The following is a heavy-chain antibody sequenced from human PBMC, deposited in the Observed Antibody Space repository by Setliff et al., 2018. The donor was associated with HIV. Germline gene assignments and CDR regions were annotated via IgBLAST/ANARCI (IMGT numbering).Heavy chain of an antibody. CDR3: AREQYFDSSGYYY. D-gene: IGHD3-22*01. CDR2: INHSGST. Sequence: SETLSLTCAVYGGSFSGYYWSWIRQPPGKGLEWIGEINHSGSTNYNPSLKSRVTISVDTSKNQFSLKLSSVTAADTAVYHCAREQYFDSSGYYYWGQGTLVTVSS. V-gene: IGHV4-34*01. J-gene: IGHJ4*02. CDR1: GGSFSGYY.